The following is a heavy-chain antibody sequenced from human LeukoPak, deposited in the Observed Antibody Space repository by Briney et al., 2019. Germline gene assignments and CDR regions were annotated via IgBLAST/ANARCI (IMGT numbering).Heavy chain of an antibody. V-gene: IGHV3-7*01. D-gene: IGHD6-19*01. Sequence: GGSLRLSCAAPGFTFSSYWMSWVRQAPGKGLEWVANIKQDGSEKYYVDSVKGRFTISRDNAKNSLYLQMNSLRAEDTGVYYCAKDLSSGSRRAYWGQGTLVTISS. CDR1: GFTFSSYW. CDR3: AKDLSSGSRRAY. J-gene: IGHJ4*02. CDR2: IKQDGSEK.